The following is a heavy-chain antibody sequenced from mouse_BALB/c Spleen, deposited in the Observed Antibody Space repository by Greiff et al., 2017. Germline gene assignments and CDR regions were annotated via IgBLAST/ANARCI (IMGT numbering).Heavy chain of an antibody. Sequence: EVQVVESGGGLVKPGGSLKLSCAASGFTFSSYAMSWVRQTPEKRLEWVATISSGGSYTYYPDSVKGRFTISRDNAKNTLYLQMSSLRSEDTAMYYCARPPEASWFAYWGQGTLVTVSA. V-gene: IGHV5-9-3*01. CDR3: ARPPEASWFAY. J-gene: IGHJ3*01. CDR2: ISSGGSYT. CDR1: GFTFSSYA.